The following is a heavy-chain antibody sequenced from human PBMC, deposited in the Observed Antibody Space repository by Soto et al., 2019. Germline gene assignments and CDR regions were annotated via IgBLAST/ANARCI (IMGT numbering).Heavy chain of an antibody. CDR2: ISAGNGNT. CDR1: GYTFTSYA. D-gene: IGHD6-13*01. CDR3: ARELAAAAYYYYGMDV. J-gene: IGHJ6*02. V-gene: IGHV1-3*01. Sequence: ASVKVSCKASGYTFTSYAMHWVRQAPGQRLEWMGWISAGNGNTKYSQKFQGRVTITRDTSASTAYMELSSLRSEDTAVYYCARELAAAAYYYYGMDVWGQGTTVTVS.